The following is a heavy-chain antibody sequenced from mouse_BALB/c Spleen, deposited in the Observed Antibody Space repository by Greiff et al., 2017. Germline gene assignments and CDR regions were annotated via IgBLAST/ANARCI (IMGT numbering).Heavy chain of an antibody. Sequence: EVHLVESGGGLVQPGGSLRLSCATSGFTFTDYYMSWVRQPPGKALEWLGFIRNKANGYTTEYSASVKGRFTISRDNSQSILYLQMNTLRAEDRATYYGAREMGVRQEMAYWGQGTLVTVSA. V-gene: IGHV7-3*02. D-gene: IGHD2-14*01. J-gene: IGHJ3*01. CDR1: GFTFTDYY. CDR2: IRNKANGYTT. CDR3: AREMGVRQEMAY.